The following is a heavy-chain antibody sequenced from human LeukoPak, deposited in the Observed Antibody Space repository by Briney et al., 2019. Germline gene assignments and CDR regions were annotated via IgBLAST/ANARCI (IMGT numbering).Heavy chain of an antibody. Sequence: GGSLRLSCAASGFSFSSYSMSWVRQAPGKGLEWVSDINGSGGSTYYADSVKGRFTISRDNSKNTLYLQMNSLRAEDTAVYYCATRPPSYGSGSSRYFDYWGQGTLVTVSS. CDR3: ATRPPSYGSGSSRYFDY. CDR2: INGSGGST. J-gene: IGHJ4*02. V-gene: IGHV3-23*01. D-gene: IGHD3-10*01. CDR1: GFSFSSYS.